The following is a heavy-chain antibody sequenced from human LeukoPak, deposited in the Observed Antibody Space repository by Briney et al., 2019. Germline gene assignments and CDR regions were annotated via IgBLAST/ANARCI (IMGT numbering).Heavy chain of an antibody. Sequence: GGSLRLSCAASGFTFSNAWMSWVRQAPGKGLEWVSAISGSGGSTYYADSVKGRFTISRDNSKNTLYLQMNSLRAEDTAVYYCAKLGYCSGGSCYWSSFDIWGQGTMVTVSS. CDR1: GFTFSNAW. J-gene: IGHJ3*02. CDR3: AKLGYCSGGSCYWSSFDI. V-gene: IGHV3-23*01. CDR2: ISGSGGST. D-gene: IGHD2-15*01.